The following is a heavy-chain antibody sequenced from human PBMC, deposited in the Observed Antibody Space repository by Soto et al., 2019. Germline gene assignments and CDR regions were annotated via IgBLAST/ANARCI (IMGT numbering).Heavy chain of an antibody. CDR1: GGSISSYY. D-gene: IGHD2-15*01. CDR3: AKRMVGYYHYGMDC. J-gene: IGHJ6*02. V-gene: IGHV4-59*01. CDR2: IYYSRST. Sequence: PSETLSLTCTVSGGSISSYYWSWIRQPPGKGLEWIGNIYYSRSTNYNPSLKSRVTISVHTSKNQFSLKLSSVTAADTAVYYRAKRMVGYYHYGMDCWGQGTTVTVSS.